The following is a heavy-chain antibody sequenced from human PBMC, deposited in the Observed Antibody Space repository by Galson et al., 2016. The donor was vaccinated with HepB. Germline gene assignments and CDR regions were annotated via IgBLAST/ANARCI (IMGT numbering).Heavy chain of an antibody. V-gene: IGHV1-18*01. CDR3: ARDPRKIRYQLLEIYYYYYAMDV. D-gene: IGHD2-2*01. Sequence: SVKVSCKASGYTFTTYGISWVRQAPGQGLERMGWIRAYNGNTHYAQKLQGRVTMTTDTSTSTAYKELRSLGSDDTAVYYCARDPRKIRYQLLEIYYYYYAMDVWGQGTTVTVSS. CDR1: GYTFTTYG. CDR2: IRAYNGNT. J-gene: IGHJ6*02.